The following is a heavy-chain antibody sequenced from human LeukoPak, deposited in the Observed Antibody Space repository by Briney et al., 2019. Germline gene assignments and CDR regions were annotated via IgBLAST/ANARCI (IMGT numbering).Heavy chain of an antibody. CDR3: ARSPYYDFWSGYFTSRDNWFDP. Sequence: SETLSLTCTVSGGSISSYYWSWIRQPPGKGLEWIGYIYYSGSTNYNPSLKSRVTISVDTSKNQFSLKLSSVTAADTAVYYCARSPYYDFWSGYFTSRDNWFDPWGQGTLVTVSS. D-gene: IGHD3-3*01. J-gene: IGHJ5*02. CDR1: GGSISSYY. CDR2: IYYSGST. V-gene: IGHV4-59*01.